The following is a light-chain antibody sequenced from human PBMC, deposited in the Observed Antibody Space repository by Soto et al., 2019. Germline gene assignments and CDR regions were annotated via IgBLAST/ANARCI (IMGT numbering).Light chain of an antibody. CDR3: QQSYSTPRT. V-gene: IGKV1-5*01. J-gene: IGKJ1*01. Sequence: DIQMTKSPSTLSASVGDRVTITCRASQSISSWLAWYQQKLGKAPKIMIYDASSLESGVPSRFRGSGSGTEFTLTISSLKPDDFETYYCQQSYSTPRTFGQGTKVDIK. CDR2: DAS. CDR1: QSISSW.